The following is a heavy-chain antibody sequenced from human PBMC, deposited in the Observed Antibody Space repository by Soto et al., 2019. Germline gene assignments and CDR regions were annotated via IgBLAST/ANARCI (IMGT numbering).Heavy chain of an antibody. D-gene: IGHD6-19*01. CDR3: ARAAGLGAVAADY. Sequence: QLQLQESGSGLVKPSQTLSLTCAVSGGSISSGGYSWSWIRQPPGKGLEWIGYIYHSGSTYYNPSHKILVTISVDRSKNQFSLKLSSVTAADTAVYYCARAAGLGAVAADYWGQGTLVTVSS. CDR2: IYHSGST. V-gene: IGHV4-30-2*01. CDR1: GGSISSGGYS. J-gene: IGHJ4*02.